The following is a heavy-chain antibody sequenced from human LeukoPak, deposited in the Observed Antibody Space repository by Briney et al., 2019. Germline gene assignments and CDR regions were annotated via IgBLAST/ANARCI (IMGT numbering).Heavy chain of an antibody. V-gene: IGHV3-33*01. CDR2: IWYDGSNK. CDR1: GFTFSSYG. CDR3: ARARIYYYDSSGYPLGMDV. J-gene: IGHJ6*02. D-gene: IGHD3-22*01. Sequence: PGRSLRLSCAASGFTFSSYGMHWVRQAPGKGLEWVAVIWYDGSNKYYADSVKGRFTISRDNSKNTLYLQMNSLRAEDTAVYYCARARIYYYDSSGYPLGMDVWGQGTTVTVSS.